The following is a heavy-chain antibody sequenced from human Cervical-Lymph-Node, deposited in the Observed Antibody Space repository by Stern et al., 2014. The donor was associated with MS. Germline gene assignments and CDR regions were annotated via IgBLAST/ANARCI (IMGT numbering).Heavy chain of an antibody. D-gene: IGHD4-17*01. CDR3: ARNAYGDLSYWYFDL. J-gene: IGHJ2*01. V-gene: IGHV3-7*01. CDR2: IKHDGSGD. CDR1: GFTFTTYW. Sequence: VQLVESGGGLVQPGGSLRLSCAASGFTFTTYWMSWVRPAPGKGLEWVANIKHDGSGDYYVDSVKGRFTISRDDAKTSLYLQMDSLRAEDTAVYYCARNAYGDLSYWYFDLWGRGTLVTVSS.